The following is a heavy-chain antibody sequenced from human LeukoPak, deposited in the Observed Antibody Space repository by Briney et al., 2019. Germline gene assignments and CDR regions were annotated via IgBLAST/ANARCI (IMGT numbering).Heavy chain of an antibody. J-gene: IGHJ4*02. CDR2: IYHSGST. Sequence: SETLSLTCTVSGYSISSGYYWGWIRQPPGKGLEWIGSIYHSGSTYYNPSLKSRVTISVDTSKNQFSLKLSSVTAADTAVYYCARENGHFDYWGQGTLVTVSS. CDR3: ARENGHFDY. V-gene: IGHV4-38-2*02. CDR1: GYSISSGYY.